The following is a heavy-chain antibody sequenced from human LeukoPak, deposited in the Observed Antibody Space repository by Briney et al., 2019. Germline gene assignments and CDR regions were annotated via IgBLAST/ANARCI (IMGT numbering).Heavy chain of an antibody. J-gene: IGHJ6*02. D-gene: IGHD6-19*01. CDR1: GFTFSSYA. CDR3: ARDRSSGWSQEPYYYYGMDV. Sequence: SCAASGFTFSSYAISWVRQAPGHGLEWMGGIIPIFGTANYAQKFQGGVTITADESTSTAYMELSSLRSEDTAVYYCARDRSSGWSQEPYYYYGMDVWGQGTTVTVSS. V-gene: IGHV1-69*01. CDR2: IIPIFGTA.